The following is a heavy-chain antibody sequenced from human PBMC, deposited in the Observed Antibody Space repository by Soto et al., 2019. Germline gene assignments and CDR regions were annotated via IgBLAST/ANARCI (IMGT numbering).Heavy chain of an antibody. CDR3: ARDEPLYCSGGSCYSYYYGMDV. V-gene: IGHV4-4*07. J-gene: IGHJ6*02. D-gene: IGHD2-15*01. Sequence: QVQLQESGPGLVKPSETLSLTCTVSGGSISSHYWSWIRQPAGKGLEWIGRIYTSGSTNYNPSLKSRVTMSVDTSKNQFSLKLSSVTAADTAVYYCARDEPLYCSGGSCYSYYYGMDVWGQGTTVTVSS. CDR2: IYTSGST. CDR1: GGSISSHY.